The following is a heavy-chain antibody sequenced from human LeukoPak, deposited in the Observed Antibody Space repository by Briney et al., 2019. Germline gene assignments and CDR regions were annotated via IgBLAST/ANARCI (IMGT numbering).Heavy chain of an antibody. V-gene: IGHV4-34*01. D-gene: IGHD3-10*01. CDR1: GGSFSGYY. CDR2: INHSGST. CDR3: ARHVGWFGELLYRYFDY. Sequence: SETLSLTCAVYGGSFSGYYWSWIRQPPGKGLEWIGEINHSGSTNYNPSLKSRVTISVDTSKNQFSLKLSSVTAADTAVYYCARHVGWFGELLYRYFDYWGQGTLVTVSS. J-gene: IGHJ4*02.